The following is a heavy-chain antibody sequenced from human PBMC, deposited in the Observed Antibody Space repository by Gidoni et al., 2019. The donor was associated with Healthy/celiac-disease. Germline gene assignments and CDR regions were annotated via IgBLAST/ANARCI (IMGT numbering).Heavy chain of an antibody. D-gene: IGHD6-19*01. J-gene: IGHJ5*02. CDR2: IYYSGST. CDR1: GGSISSFSYY. V-gene: IGHV4-39*01. CDR3: ARPIAVADKGAGFDP. Sequence: QLQLQESGPGLVQPSETLSLTCTVSGGSISSFSYYWGWIRQPPGKGLEWIGSIYYSGSTHYSPSLKSRVTISVDTSKNQFSLKLSSVTAADTAVYYCARPIAVADKGAGFDPWGQGTLVTVSS.